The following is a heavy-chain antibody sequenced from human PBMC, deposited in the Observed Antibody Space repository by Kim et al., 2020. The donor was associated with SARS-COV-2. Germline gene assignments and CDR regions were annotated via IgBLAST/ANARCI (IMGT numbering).Heavy chain of an antibody. CDR1: GDSVSTDSAA. D-gene: IGHD3-22*01. Sequence: SQTLSLPCDISGDSVSTDSAAWNWFRQSPSRGLEWLGRTYYGSKWYTDYTGSLKGRLTINADTSKNQFSLHLTSVNSEDTAVYYCVRLKSSGSPYYYYYGMDVWGQGTPVTVSS. J-gene: IGHJ6*02. CDR3: VRLKSSGSPYYYYYGMDV. CDR2: TYYGSKWYT. V-gene: IGHV6-1*01.